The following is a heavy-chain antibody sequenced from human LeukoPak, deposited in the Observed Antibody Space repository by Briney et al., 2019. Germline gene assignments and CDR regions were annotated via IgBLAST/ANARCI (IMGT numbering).Heavy chain of an antibody. CDR1: GGSISSSSYY. V-gene: IGHV4-61*05. J-gene: IGHJ4*02. D-gene: IGHD3-16*01. Sequence: SETLSLTCTVSGGSISSSSYYWGWIRQPPGKGLEWIGYIHYSGSTDYTPSLKSRVTISVDTSKNQFSLKLSSVTAADTAVYYCARGRVPHYWGQGTLVTVSS. CDR3: ARGRVPHY. CDR2: IHYSGST.